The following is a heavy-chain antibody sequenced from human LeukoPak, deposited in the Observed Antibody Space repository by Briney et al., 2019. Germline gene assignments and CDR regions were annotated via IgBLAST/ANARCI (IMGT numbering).Heavy chain of an antibody. CDR2: ISSSGSTI. J-gene: IGHJ3*02. Sequence: GGSLRLSCAASGFTFSDYYMSWIRQAPGKGLEWVSYISSSGSTIYYADSVKGRFTISRDNAKNTLYLQMNSLRAEDTAVYYCARSSGWYANAFDIWGQGTMVTVSS. CDR1: GFTFSDYY. V-gene: IGHV3-11*04. D-gene: IGHD6-19*01. CDR3: ARSSGWYANAFDI.